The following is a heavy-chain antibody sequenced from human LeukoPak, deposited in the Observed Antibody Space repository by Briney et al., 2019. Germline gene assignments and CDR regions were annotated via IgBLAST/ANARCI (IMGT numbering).Heavy chain of an antibody. CDR2: IYYNGNT. J-gene: IGHJ4*02. D-gene: IGHD3-9*01. CDR1: GGSITSGDYY. Sequence: PSETLSLTCTVSGGSITSGDYYWNWIRQPPGKGLEWIGYIYYNGNTYYNPSLKSRVSILIDTSKNQFSLRLISVTAADTAVYYCARAPPFDYLLTFFDFWGQGTLVTVSS. V-gene: IGHV4-30-4*01. CDR3: ARAPPFDYLLTFFDF.